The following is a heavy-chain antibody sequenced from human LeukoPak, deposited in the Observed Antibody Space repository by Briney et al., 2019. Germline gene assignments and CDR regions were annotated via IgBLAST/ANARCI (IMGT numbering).Heavy chain of an antibody. Sequence: GGSLRLSCAASGFTFSDYYMSWIRQAPGKGLEWVSYISSGGRTIYYADSVKGRFTMSRDNAKNSLYLQMNSLRAEDTAVYYCARSPRIMITFGGVSAFDYWGQGTLVTVSS. CDR2: ISSGGRTI. J-gene: IGHJ4*02. CDR3: ARSPRIMITFGGVSAFDY. V-gene: IGHV3-11*01. D-gene: IGHD3-16*01. CDR1: GFTFSDYY.